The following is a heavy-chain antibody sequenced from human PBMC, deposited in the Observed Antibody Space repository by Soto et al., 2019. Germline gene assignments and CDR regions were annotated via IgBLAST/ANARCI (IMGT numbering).Heavy chain of an antibody. CDR3: TREREWVIRIRFYYHGLDV. J-gene: IGHJ6*02. CDR2: IRSTAYGAPT. D-gene: IGHD2-21*01. V-gene: IGHV3-49*04. Sequence: PGGSLRLSCTSSGFTSGVYTMAWVRQAPGKGLEWVGSIRSTAYGAPTDYAASVKDRFIISRDDSRDVAYLQMNSLRTEDTAVYYCTREREWVIRIRFYYHGLDVWGQGTTVTVSS. CDR1: GFTSGVYT.